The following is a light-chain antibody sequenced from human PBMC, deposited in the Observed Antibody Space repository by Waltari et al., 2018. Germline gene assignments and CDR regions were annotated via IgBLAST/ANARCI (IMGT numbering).Light chain of an antibody. CDR2: SAA. J-gene: IGKJ1*01. CDR1: QSISTN. Sequence: EIVMTQSPVTLSLSPGERATLSCRASQSISTNLAWYQLKPGQAPRLLIYSAATRATGSPLRFSGSVAGTEFTLTINSLQSEDFAVYSCQQYSHLPRTFGQGTKVEI. CDR3: QQYSHLPRT. V-gene: IGKV3-15*01.